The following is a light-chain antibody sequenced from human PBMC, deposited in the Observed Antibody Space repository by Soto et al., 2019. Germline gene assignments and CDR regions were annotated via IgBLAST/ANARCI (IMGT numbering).Light chain of an antibody. J-gene: IGKJ3*01. CDR1: QSVSNSY. V-gene: IGKV3-20*01. CDR3: QQYGSSQFT. Sequence: ETVLTQSPGTLSLSPVQRATLSCRASQSVSNSYLAWYQQKPGQAPRVLIFDTSRRATGVPDRFSGSGSGTDFTLTISRLEPDDFAVYYCQQYGSSQFTFGPGTKV. CDR2: DTS.